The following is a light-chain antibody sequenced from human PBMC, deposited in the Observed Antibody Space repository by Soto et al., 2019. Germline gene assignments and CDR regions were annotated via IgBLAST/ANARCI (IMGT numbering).Light chain of an antibody. J-gene: IGLJ2*01. CDR2: DNN. CDR1: SPNIGNNF. V-gene: IGLV1-51*01. CDR3: GTWDSSLSVVI. Sequence: QSVLTQPPSVSAAPGQKVTISCSGSSPNIGNNFVSCYQQLPGTAPRLLIYDNNNRPSGIPDRFSGSQSGTSATLAITGLQTGDEADYFCGTWDSSLSVVIFGGGTKVTVL.